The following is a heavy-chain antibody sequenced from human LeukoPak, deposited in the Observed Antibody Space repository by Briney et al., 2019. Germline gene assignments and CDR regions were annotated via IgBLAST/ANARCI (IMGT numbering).Heavy chain of an antibody. J-gene: IGHJ5*02. Sequence: PSETLSLTCTVSGGSISSSSYYWGWIRQPPGKGLEYIGSIYYSGSTYYNPSLRSRGTISVDTSKNQFSLKLSSVTAADTAVYYCARGHYDSSGYYWFGPWGQGTLVTVSS. D-gene: IGHD3-22*01. CDR2: IYYSGST. V-gene: IGHV4-39*01. CDR3: ARGHYDSSGYYWFGP. CDR1: GGSISSSSYY.